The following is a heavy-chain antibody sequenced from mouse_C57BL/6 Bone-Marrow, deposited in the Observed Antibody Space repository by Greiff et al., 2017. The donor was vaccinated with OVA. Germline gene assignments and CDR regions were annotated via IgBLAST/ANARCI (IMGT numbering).Heavy chain of an antibody. CDR1: GYTFTSYW. CDR3: AFTTVVALRYFDV. CDR2: IDPSDSET. Sequence: QVQLQQPGAELVRPGSSVKLSCKASGYTFTSYWMHWVKQRPIQGLEWIGNIDPSDSETHYNQKFKDKATLTVDKSSSTAYMQLSSLTSEDSAVYYCAFTTVVALRYFDVWGTGTTVTVSS. V-gene: IGHV1-52*01. D-gene: IGHD1-1*01. J-gene: IGHJ1*03.